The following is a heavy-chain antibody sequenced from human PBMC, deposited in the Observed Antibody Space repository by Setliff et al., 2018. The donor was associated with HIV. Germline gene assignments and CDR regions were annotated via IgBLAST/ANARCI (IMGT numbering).Heavy chain of an antibody. CDR1: GGSISSTNYY. J-gene: IGHJ4*02. D-gene: IGHD3-16*02. Sequence: SETLSLTCTVSGGSISSTNYYWGWIRQTPGKGLEWIGSIYYSGTTYYNPTLKSRVTISGDTSRNQFSLNLRSVTAADAAVYYCARLSSRRHPNFDYWGQGTLVTVSS. CDR3: ARLSSRRHPNFDY. CDR2: IYYSGTT. V-gene: IGHV4-39*01.